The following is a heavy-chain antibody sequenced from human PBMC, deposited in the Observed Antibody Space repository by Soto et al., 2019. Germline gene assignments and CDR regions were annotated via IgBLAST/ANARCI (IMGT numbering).Heavy chain of an antibody. CDR3: VCTSCSHPSTYYYYYYGMDV. D-gene: IGHD2-2*01. V-gene: IGHV3-33*01. J-gene: IGHJ6*02. Sequence: GGSLRLSCAASGFTFSSYGMHWVRQAPGKGLEWVAVIWYDGSNKYYADSVKGRFTISRDNSKNTLYLQMNSLRAEETAMYYCVCTSCSHPSTYYYYYYGMDVWGQGTTVTVSS. CDR2: IWYDGSNK. CDR1: GFTFSSYG.